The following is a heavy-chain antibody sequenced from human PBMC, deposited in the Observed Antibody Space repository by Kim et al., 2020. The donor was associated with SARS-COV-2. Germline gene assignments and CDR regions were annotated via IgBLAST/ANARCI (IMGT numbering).Heavy chain of an antibody. V-gene: IGHV3-30*01. CDR3: ARGQIAAAGNFDY. D-gene: IGHD6-13*01. Sequence: YAGSVKGRFTISRDNSKNTLYLQMNSLRTEDTAVYYCARGQIAAAGNFDYWGQGTLVTVSS. J-gene: IGHJ4*02.